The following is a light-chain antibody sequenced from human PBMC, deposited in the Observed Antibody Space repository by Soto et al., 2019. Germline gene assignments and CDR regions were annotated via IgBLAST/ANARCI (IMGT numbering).Light chain of an antibody. CDR1: SSDVGGYNY. V-gene: IGLV2-14*03. J-gene: IGLJ1*01. CDR3: SSYTSSSTYV. CDR2: DVS. Sequence: QSALTQPASVSGSPRQSITISCTGTSSDVGGYNYVSWYQQHPGKVPKLMIYDVSNRPSGVSDRFSGSKSDNTASLTISGLQAEDEADYYCSSYTSSSTYVFGTGTKLTVL.